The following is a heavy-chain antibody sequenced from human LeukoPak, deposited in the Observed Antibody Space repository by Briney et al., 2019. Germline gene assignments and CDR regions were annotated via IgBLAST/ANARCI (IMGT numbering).Heavy chain of an antibody. V-gene: IGHV4-4*02. CDR1: GGSISSDNW. D-gene: IGHD2-2*01. Sequence: PSETLSLTCAVSGGSISSDNWYSWVRQPPGKGPEWVGEVSHGGTSHSNPSLKSRVTISVDKSKNQFSLKLSSVTAADTAVYYCARIYHFDYWGQGTLVTVSS. CDR3: ARIYHFDY. CDR2: VSHGGTS. J-gene: IGHJ4*02.